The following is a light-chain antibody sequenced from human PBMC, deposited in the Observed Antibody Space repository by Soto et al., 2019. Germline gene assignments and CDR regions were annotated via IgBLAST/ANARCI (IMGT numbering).Light chain of an antibody. J-gene: IGKJ1*01. CDR2: DAS. CDR1: QSVSSNF. CDR3: QQYGSSLRT. V-gene: IGKV3-20*01. Sequence: EIVLTQSPGTLSLSPGERATLSCRASQSVSSNFLAWYQQKPGQAPRLLIYDASNRATGIPDRFSGSGSGSDFTLTISRLEPEDFAVYYCQQYGSSLRTFGQGIKVEIK.